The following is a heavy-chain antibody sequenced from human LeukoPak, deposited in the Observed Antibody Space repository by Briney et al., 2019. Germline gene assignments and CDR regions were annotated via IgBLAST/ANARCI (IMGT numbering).Heavy chain of an antibody. V-gene: IGHV3-21*04. CDR1: GFTFSSYS. Sequence: PGGSLRLSCAASGFTFSSYSMNWVRQAPGKGLEWVSSISSSSSYIYYADSVKGRFTISRDNAKNSLYLQMNSLRAEDTAVYYCARDDGGFGVVTIYYFDYWGQGTLVTVSS. J-gene: IGHJ4*02. CDR2: ISSSSSYI. CDR3: ARDDGGFGVVTIYYFDY. D-gene: IGHD3-3*01.